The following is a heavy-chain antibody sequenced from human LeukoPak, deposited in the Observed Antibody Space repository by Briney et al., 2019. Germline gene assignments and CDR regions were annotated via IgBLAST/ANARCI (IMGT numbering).Heavy chain of an antibody. J-gene: IGHJ4*02. CDR1: GYTFTGYY. Sequence: ASVKVSCKASGYTFTGYYMHWVRQAPGQGLEWMGWINPNSGGTNYAQKFQGRVTMTRDTSISTAYMELSRLRSDDTAVYYCARDIGNYYGSGSYWLDYWGQGTLVTVSS. CDR3: ARDIGNYYGSGSYWLDY. D-gene: IGHD3-10*01. CDR2: INPNSGGT. V-gene: IGHV1-2*02.